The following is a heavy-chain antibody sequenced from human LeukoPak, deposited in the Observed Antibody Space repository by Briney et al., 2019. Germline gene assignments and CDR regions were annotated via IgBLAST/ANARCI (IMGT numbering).Heavy chain of an antibody. J-gene: IGHJ5*02. Sequence: GGSLRLSCAASGFTFSSYWMSWVRQAPGKGLEWVANIKQDGSEEYYVDSVKGRFTISRDNAKSSLYLQMKSLRAEDTAVYYCARGKTSQNIVTRKTYNWFDPWGQGTLVTVSS. CDR2: IKQDGSEE. CDR3: ARGKTSQNIVTRKTYNWFDP. D-gene: IGHD2/OR15-2a*01. CDR1: GFTFSSYW. V-gene: IGHV3-7*01.